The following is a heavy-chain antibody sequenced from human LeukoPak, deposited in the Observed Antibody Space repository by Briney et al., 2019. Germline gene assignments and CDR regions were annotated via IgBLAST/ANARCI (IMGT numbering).Heavy chain of an antibody. CDR2: IYYSGST. V-gene: IGHV4-30-4*08. Sequence: PSQTLSLTCTVSGGSISSGDYYWSWIRQPPGKGLEWIGYIYYSGSTYYNPSLKSRVTISVDTSKNQFSLKLSSVTAADTAVYYCARDGRLGTYYYYYYMDVWGKGTTVTVSS. CDR1: GGSISSGDYY. CDR3: ARDGRLGTYYYYYYMDV. D-gene: IGHD1-14*01. J-gene: IGHJ6*03.